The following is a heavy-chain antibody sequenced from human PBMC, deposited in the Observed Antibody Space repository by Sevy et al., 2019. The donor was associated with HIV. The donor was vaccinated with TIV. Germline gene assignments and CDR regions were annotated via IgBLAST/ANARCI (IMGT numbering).Heavy chain of an antibody. D-gene: IGHD2-8*02. CDR3: ARARVVHADYYFDL. CDR1: GFTFSDYY. Sequence: GGSLRLSCAVSGFTFSDYYMTWIRQAPGKGLEWVSYISGRSTYTNYVDSVKGRFTISRDNAKSSLFLQMNSLRVEDTAVYYCARARVVHADYYFDLWGRGTLVTVSS. J-gene: IGHJ2*01. V-gene: IGHV3-11*06. CDR2: ISGRSTYT.